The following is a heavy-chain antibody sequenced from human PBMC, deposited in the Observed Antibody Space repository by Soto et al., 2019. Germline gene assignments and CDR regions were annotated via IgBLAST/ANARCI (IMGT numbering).Heavy chain of an antibody. CDR2: IYYSGST. Sequence: QVQLQESGPGLVKPSQTLSLTCTVSGGSISSGGYYWSWIRQHPGKGLEWIGYIYYSGSTYYNPSLKSRVTISVDTYKNQFSLKLSSVTAADTAVYYCARMGLDYGSGWGFDYWGQGTLVTVSS. D-gene: IGHD3-10*01. V-gene: IGHV4-31*03. J-gene: IGHJ4*02. CDR1: GGSISSGGYY. CDR3: ARMGLDYGSGWGFDY.